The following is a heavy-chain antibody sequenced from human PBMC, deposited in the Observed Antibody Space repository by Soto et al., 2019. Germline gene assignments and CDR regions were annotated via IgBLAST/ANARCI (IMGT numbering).Heavy chain of an antibody. CDR3: VQSRDGYNYLDS. D-gene: IGHD5-12*01. CDR2: IYWDDDK. CDR1: GFSLTTSGVG. J-gene: IGHJ4*02. V-gene: IGHV2-5*02. Sequence: QITLKESGPTLVKPTQTLTLTCTFSGFSLTTSGVGVGWIRQPPGKALEWLAVIYWDDDKRYRPSLRTRLTITKDTSKNQVVLTMTNMDPVDTASYYCVQSRDGYNYLDSWGQGTLVTVSS.